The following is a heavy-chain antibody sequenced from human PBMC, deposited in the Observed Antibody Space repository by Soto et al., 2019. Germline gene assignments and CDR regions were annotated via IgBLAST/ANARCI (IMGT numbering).Heavy chain of an antibody. V-gene: IGHV4-61*01. CDR3: TRGGDAYKNGH. Sequence: QVQLQESGPGLVKPSETLSLTCTVPGGSVSIGTYYWSWIRQPPGKGLEWIGFIHYSGSTNYNPSVKXRXTXSXXTSKNQFSLKLTSVNAADTAVYFCTRGGDAYKNGHWGQGTLVTVSS. CDR1: GGSVSIGTYY. J-gene: IGHJ4*02. D-gene: IGHD2-21*01. CDR2: IHYSGST.